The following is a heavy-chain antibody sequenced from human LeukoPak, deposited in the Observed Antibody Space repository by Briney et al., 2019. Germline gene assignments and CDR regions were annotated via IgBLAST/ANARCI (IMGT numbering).Heavy chain of an antibody. CDR3: ARFLRAGYSYGKGLAWFDP. CDR1: GGSFSGYY. D-gene: IGHD5-18*01. V-gene: IGHV4-34*01. Sequence: PSETLSLTCAVYGGSFSGYYWSWIRQPPGKGLEWIGEINHSGSTNYNPSLKSRVTISVDTSKNQFSLKLSSVTAADTVVYYCARFLRAGYSYGKGLAWFDPWGQGTLVTVSS. CDR2: INHSGST. J-gene: IGHJ5*02.